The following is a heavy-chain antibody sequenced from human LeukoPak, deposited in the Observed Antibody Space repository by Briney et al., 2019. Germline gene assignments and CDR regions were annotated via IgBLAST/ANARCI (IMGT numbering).Heavy chain of an antibody. CDR3: ARGGTSVTRHFDC. J-gene: IGHJ4*02. Sequence: PGGSLRLSCAASGFRFSDYSVAWVRQAPGKGLEWVSIISRDGINIYYADSLKGRITISRDNAKNSLSLQVNRLRAEDTAVYYCARGGTSVTRHFDCWGQGTLVTVSS. CDR1: GFRFSDYS. CDR2: ISRDGINI. D-gene: IGHD4-17*01. V-gene: IGHV3-21*01.